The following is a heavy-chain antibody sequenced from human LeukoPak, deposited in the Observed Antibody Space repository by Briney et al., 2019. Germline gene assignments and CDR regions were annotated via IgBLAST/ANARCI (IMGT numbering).Heavy chain of an antibody. Sequence: PGGSLRLSCAASGFTFSSYSMNWVRQAPGKGLEWVSYISSSSSTIYYADSVKGRFTLSRDNSKNTLYLQMNSLRAEDTAVYFCARDANYYFDYWGQGTLVTVSS. CDR2: ISSSSSTI. J-gene: IGHJ4*02. CDR1: GFTFSSYS. D-gene: IGHD1-7*01. CDR3: ARDANYYFDY. V-gene: IGHV3-48*01.